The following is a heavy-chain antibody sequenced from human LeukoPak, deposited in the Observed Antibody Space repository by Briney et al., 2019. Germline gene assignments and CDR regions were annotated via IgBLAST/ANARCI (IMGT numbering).Heavy chain of an antibody. J-gene: IGHJ5*02. Sequence: PGGSLRLSCAASGFTFNAFGMNWVRQAPGKGLEWVSYIGTTSGAIYYADSVKGRFTISRDSAKNSLYLQMNSLRAEDTAVYYCARDDGYCSGGSCYAWFDPWGQGTLVTVSS. CDR1: GFTFNAFG. CDR2: IGTTSGAI. V-gene: IGHV3-48*01. D-gene: IGHD2-15*01. CDR3: ARDDGYCSGGSCYAWFDP.